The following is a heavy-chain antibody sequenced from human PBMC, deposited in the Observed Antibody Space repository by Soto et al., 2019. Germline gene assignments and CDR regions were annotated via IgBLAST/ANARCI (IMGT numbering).Heavy chain of an antibody. J-gene: IGHJ6*02. V-gene: IGHV5-51*01. CDR1: GYNFTNYW. CDR3: ARQEGAKVLFYYGMDV. Sequence: PGESLKISCKGSGYNFTNYWIGWVRQMPGKGLEWMGIICPGDSETRYSPSFQGQVTISADKSISAAYLQWSSLKASDTAMYYCARQEGAKVLFYYGMDVWGQGTTVTVSS. CDR2: ICPGDSET. D-gene: IGHD1-26*01.